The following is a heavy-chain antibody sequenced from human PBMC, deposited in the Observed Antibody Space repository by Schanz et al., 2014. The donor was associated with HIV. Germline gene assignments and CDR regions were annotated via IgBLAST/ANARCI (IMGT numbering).Heavy chain of an antibody. J-gene: IGHJ6*02. Sequence: QVQLVESGGGVVQPGRSLRLSCAASGFTFSFYGMHWVRQAPGKGLEWVPVIWYDGSNKYYADSVKGRFTISRDNSKNTLYLQMNSLRAEDTAVYYCARGEAITYYYHSYGMDVWGQGTTVTVSS. D-gene: IGHD1-20*01. CDR3: ARGEAITYYYHSYGMDV. CDR2: IWYDGSNK. CDR1: GFTFSFYG. V-gene: IGHV3-33*01.